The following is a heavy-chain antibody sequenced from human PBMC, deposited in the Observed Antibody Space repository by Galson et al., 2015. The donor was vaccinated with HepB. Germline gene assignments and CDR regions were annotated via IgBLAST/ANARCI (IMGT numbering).Heavy chain of an antibody. J-gene: IGHJ3*02. CDR2: ISARGSYI. CDR3: AKTRTMGEDAFDI. Sequence: SLRLSCATSGFAFNTYTMNWVRQAPGKGLEWVSSISARGSYIYYADSVKGRFTISRDNAKNSLYLRMNSLRAGDTAVYYCAKTRTMGEDAFDIWGQGTRVTVSS. D-gene: IGHD1-14*01. CDR1: GFAFNTYT. V-gene: IGHV3-21*01.